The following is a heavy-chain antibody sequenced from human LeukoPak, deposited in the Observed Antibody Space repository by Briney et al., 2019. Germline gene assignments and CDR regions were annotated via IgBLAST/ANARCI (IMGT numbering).Heavy chain of an antibody. V-gene: IGHV3-23*01. CDR3: AKDIEYRLLRWFDP. D-gene: IGHD2-2*01. J-gene: IGHJ5*02. CDR1: GFTFSSYA. CDR2: ISGSGGST. Sequence: GGSLRLSCAASGFTFSSYAMSWVRQAPGKGLEWVSAISGSGGSTYYADSVKGRFTISRDNFKNTLYLQMNSLRAEDTAVYYCAKDIEYRLLRWFDPWGQGTLVTVSS.